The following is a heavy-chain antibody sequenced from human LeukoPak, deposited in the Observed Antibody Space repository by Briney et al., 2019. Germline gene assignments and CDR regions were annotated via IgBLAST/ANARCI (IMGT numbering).Heavy chain of an antibody. J-gene: IGHJ4*02. V-gene: IGHV3-23*01. Sequence: GGSLRLSCAASGFTFSGSAMSWVRQAPGKGPEWVSGLSGSGDSTYYADSVKGRFTISRDNSKNTLYLQMNSLRAEDTAVYYCAKGLNGWLRSADYWGQGTLVTVSS. D-gene: IGHD5-12*01. CDR1: GFTFSGSA. CDR2: LSGSGDST. CDR3: AKGLNGWLRSADY.